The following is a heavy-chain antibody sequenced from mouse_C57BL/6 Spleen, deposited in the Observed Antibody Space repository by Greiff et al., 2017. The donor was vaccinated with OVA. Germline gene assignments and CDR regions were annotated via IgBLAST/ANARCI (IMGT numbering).Heavy chain of an antibody. V-gene: IGHV1-26*01. CDR1: GYTFTDYY. CDR2: LNPNNGGT. J-gene: IGHJ4*01. Sequence: EVQLQQSGPELVKPGASVKISCKASGYTFTDYYMNWVKQSHGKSLEWIGDLNPNNGGTSYNQKFKGKATLTVDKSSSTAYMELRSLTSEDSAVYYCARGSNSIFYYAMDYWGQGTSVTVSS. CDR3: ARGSNSIFYYAMDY. D-gene: IGHD2-5*01.